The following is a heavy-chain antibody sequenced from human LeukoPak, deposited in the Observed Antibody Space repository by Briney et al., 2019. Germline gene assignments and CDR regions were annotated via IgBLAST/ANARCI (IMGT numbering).Heavy chain of an antibody. CDR2: IYYSGST. CDR1: GASISSTDYC. Sequence: SETLSLTCSVSGASISSTDYCWGWIRQPPGKGPEWIGSIYYSGSTFYSPSLKSRLTMSVDASKGQFSLNLRSVTAADTAVYYCARHPHCIGTSCYSRHYYYFYYVDVWGNGTTVTVSS. CDR3: ARHPHCIGTSCYSRHYYYFYYVDV. V-gene: IGHV4-39*01. D-gene: IGHD2-2*01. J-gene: IGHJ6*03.